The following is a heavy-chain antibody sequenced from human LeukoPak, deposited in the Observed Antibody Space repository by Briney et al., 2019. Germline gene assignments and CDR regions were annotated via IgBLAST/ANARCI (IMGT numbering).Heavy chain of an antibody. CDR2: IGTAGDT. CDR1: GFTFTYYD. V-gene: IGHV3-13*01. Sequence: GGSLRLSCAASGFTFTYYDMHWVRQATGKGLEWVSGIGTAGDTYYADSVKGRFTISRDNAKNSLYLQMNSLRAEDTAVYYCARASLWFGELNYYYYYMDVWGKGTTVTISS. CDR3: ARASLWFGELNYYYYYMDV. J-gene: IGHJ6*03. D-gene: IGHD3-10*01.